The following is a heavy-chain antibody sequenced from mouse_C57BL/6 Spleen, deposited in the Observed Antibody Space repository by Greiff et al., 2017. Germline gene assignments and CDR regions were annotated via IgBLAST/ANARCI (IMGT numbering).Heavy chain of an antibody. D-gene: IGHD2-1*01. CDR1: GYTFTSYW. J-gene: IGHJ3*01. CDR3: ARRGGNYPWAY. Sequence: VQLQQPGAELVKPGASVKMSCKASGYTFTSYWITWVKQRPGQGLEWIGDISPGSGSTNYNEKFKSKATLTVDTSSSTAYMQLSSLTSEDSAVYYCARRGGNYPWAYWGQGTLVTVSA. V-gene: IGHV1-55*01. CDR2: ISPGSGST.